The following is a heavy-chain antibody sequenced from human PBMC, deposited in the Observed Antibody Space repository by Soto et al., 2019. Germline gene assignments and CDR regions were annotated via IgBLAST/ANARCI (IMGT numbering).Heavy chain of an antibody. CDR3: ARGGNGDNVGYWYFDL. Sequence: QVQLVQSGAEVKKPGASVEVSCKASGYTFTTYYIHWVRHAPGQGLEWMGVINPGGDSTKYAQKFQDRVTMTSDTSTSTVYMDLSSLRSEDTAVYFCARGGNGDNVGYWYFDLWGRGTLVTVSP. D-gene: IGHD4-17*01. J-gene: IGHJ2*01. V-gene: IGHV1-46*01. CDR1: GYTFTTYY. CDR2: INPGGDST.